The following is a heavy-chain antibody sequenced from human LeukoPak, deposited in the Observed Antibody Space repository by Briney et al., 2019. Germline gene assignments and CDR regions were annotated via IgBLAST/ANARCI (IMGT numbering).Heavy chain of an antibody. D-gene: IGHD3-22*01. CDR3: AKGRDPAPYYDSSGYHDAFDI. CDR2: IKEDGSEK. J-gene: IGHJ3*02. V-gene: IGHV3-7*03. CDR1: AFTFSSYW. Sequence: GGSLRLSCAASAFTFSSYWMSWVRQAPGKGLEWVANIKEDGSEKNYVDSVKGRFTISRDNAKNTLYLQMNSLRAEDTALYYCAKGRDPAPYYDSSGYHDAFDIWGQGTMVTVSS.